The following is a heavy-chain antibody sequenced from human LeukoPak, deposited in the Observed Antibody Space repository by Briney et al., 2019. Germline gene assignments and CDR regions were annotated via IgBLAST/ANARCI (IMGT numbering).Heavy chain of an antibody. CDR2: ISGSGGST. V-gene: IGHV3-23*01. CDR1: GFTFSSYA. CDR3: AKADRLYYNDSSAYFDY. D-gene: IGHD3-22*01. Sequence: GGSLRLSCAASGFTFSSYAMSWVRQAPGKGLEWVSAISGSGGSTYYADSVKGRFTISRDNSKNTLYLQMNSLRAEDTAVYYCAKADRLYYNDSSAYFDYWGQGTLVTVSS. J-gene: IGHJ4*02.